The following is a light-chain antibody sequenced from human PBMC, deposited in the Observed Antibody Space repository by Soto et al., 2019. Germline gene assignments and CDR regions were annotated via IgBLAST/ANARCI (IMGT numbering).Light chain of an antibody. CDR2: GAS. V-gene: IGKV3-15*01. CDR3: QQYNNWPPWT. J-gene: IGKJ1*01. Sequence: EIVMTQSPAILSVSPGERATPSCRASQSVSSNLAWYQQKPGQAPRLLIYGASTRATGIPARFSGSGSGTEFTLTISSLQSEDFAVYYCQQYNNWPPWTFGQGTKVDIK. CDR1: QSVSSN.